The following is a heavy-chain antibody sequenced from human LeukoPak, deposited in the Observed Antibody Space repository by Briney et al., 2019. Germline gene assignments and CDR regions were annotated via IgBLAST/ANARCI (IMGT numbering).Heavy chain of an antibody. V-gene: IGHV1-8*03. CDR2: MNPNSGNT. D-gene: IGHD3-9*01. CDR1: GYTFTSYD. Sequence: ASVKVSCKASGYTFTSYDINWVRQATGRGLEWMGWMNPNSGNTGYAQKFQGRVTITRNTSISTAYMELSSLRSEDTAVYYCARESYDILTGYYRTTNWFDPWGQGTLVTVSS. CDR3: ARESYDILTGYYRTTNWFDP. J-gene: IGHJ5*02.